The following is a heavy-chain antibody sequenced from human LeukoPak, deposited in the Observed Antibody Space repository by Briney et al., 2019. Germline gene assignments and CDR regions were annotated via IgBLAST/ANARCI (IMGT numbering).Heavy chain of an antibody. CDR3: ARHWGNGHGTGAGPIDY. J-gene: IGHJ4*02. Sequence: SETLSLTCTVTAYSISSGYYWGWIRQPPGKGLECIGGVYHSGSTFYNPSLKSRVTISADTSKNQLSLKLNSVTAADRAGYYCARHWGNGHGTGAGPIDYWGQGTLVTVSS. V-gene: IGHV4-38-2*02. CDR1: AYSISSGYY. CDR2: VYHSGST. D-gene: IGHD3/OR15-3a*01.